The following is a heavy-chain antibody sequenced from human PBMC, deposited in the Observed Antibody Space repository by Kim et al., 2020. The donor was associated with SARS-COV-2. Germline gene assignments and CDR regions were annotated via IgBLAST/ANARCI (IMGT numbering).Heavy chain of an antibody. J-gene: IGHJ4*02. V-gene: IGHV1-69*01. CDR3: ARDRYSGSYFDY. Sequence: NAAHEFQRRVTITADEATSTAYMELSSLRSEDTAVYYCARDRYSGSYFDYWGQGTLVTVSS. D-gene: IGHD1-26*01.